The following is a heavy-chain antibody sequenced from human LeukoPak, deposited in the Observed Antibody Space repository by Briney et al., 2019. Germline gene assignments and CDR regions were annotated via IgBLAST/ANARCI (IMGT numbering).Heavy chain of an antibody. D-gene: IGHD6-19*01. CDR1: GFTFRNYA. V-gene: IGHV3-23*01. CDR3: AKKVAGRDNCFDP. CDR2: ISETGGGT. Sequence: GGSLSLSCAVSGFTFRNYAMGWVWQAPGKGLEWVSSISETGGGTYYADSVKGRFTISRDNSKNTLYLQMNSLRVEDTAVYYCAKKVAGRDNCFDPWG. J-gene: IGHJ5*02.